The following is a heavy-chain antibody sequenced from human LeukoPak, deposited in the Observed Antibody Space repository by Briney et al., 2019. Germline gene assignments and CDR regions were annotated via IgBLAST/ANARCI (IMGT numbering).Heavy chain of an antibody. J-gene: IGHJ2*01. Sequence: SETLSLACTVSGGSISSYYWSWIRQPAGKGLEWIGRIYTSGSTNYNPSLKSRVTMSVDTSKNQFSLKLSSVTAADTAVYYCARTYSSGWYWYFDLWGRGTLVTVSS. CDR3: ARTYSSGWYWYFDL. CDR2: IYTSGST. CDR1: GGSISSYY. D-gene: IGHD6-19*01. V-gene: IGHV4-4*07.